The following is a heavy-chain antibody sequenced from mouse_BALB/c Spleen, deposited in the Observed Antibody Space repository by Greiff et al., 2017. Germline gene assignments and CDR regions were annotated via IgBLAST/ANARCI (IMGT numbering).Heavy chain of an antibody. J-gene: IGHJ3*01. Sequence: EVQLLQSGPELVKPGASVKISCKASGYSFTGYFMNWVKRSNGKSLEWIGRINPYNGDTFYNQKFKGKATLTVDKSSSTALMELLSLTSEDSAVYYGGKDGNYLVVAYWGQGTLVTVSA. CDR2: INPYNGDT. CDR3: GKDGNYLVVAY. CDR1: GYSFTGYF. V-gene: IGHV1-37*01. D-gene: IGHD2-1*01.